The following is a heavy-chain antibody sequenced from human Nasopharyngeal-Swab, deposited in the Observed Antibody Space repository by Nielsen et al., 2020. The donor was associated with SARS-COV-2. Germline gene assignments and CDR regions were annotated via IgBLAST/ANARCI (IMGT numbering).Heavy chain of an antibody. Sequence: GESLKISCAASGFTFSSYSMNWVRQAPGKGLEWVSYISSSSSTIYYADSVKGRFTISRDNAKNSLYLQMNSLGDEDTAVYYCASDTDYWGQGTLVTVSS. CDR3: ASDTDY. J-gene: IGHJ4*02. V-gene: IGHV3-48*02. CDR1: GFTFSSYS. CDR2: ISSSSSTI.